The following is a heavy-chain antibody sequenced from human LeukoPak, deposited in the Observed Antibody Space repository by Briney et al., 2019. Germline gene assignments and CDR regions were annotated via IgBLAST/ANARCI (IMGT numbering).Heavy chain of an antibody. CDR3: ARHRGSFFVNAFDI. CDR2: IYHSGST. J-gene: IGHJ3*02. Sequence: SETLSLTCAVSGGSISSSNWWSWVRQPPGKGLEWIGEIYHSGSTNYNPSLKSRVTISVDKSKNQFSLKLSSVTAADTAVYYCARHRGSFFVNAFDIWGQGTMVTVSS. D-gene: IGHD1-26*01. V-gene: IGHV4-4*02. CDR1: GGSISSSNW.